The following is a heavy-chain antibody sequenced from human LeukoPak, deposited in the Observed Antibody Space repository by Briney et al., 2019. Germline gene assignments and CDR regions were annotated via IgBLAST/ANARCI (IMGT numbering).Heavy chain of an antibody. D-gene: IGHD2-2*01. Sequence: ASVKVSCKASGYTFTSYYMHWVRQAPGQGLEWMGIINPSGGSTSYAQKFQGRVTMTRDTSTSTVYMELSSLRSEDTAVYYCARDRGVVPAARSGRRYYYFYYGIDVWGQGTTVTVSS. CDR1: GYTFTSYY. CDR2: INPSGGST. CDR3: ARDRGVVPAARSGRRYYYFYYGIDV. J-gene: IGHJ6*02. V-gene: IGHV1-46*01.